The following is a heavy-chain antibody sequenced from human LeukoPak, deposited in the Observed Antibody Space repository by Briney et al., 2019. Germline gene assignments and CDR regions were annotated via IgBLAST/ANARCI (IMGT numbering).Heavy chain of an antibody. CDR3: ARNSAGYTNRGNHYYYMDV. Sequence: PSETLSLTCAVYGGSFSGYYWSWIRQPPGKGLEWIGEINHSGSTNYNPSLKSRVTISVDTSKNQFSLKLSSVTAADTAVYYCARNSAGYTNRGNHYYYMDVWGKGTTVTVSS. D-gene: IGHD5-24*01. J-gene: IGHJ6*03. V-gene: IGHV4-34*01. CDR2: INHSGST. CDR1: GGSFSGYY.